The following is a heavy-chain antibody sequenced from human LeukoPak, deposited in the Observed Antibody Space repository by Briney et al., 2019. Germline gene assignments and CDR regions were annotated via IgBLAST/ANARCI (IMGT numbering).Heavy chain of an antibody. Sequence: GGSLRLSCAASGFTFSSYAMSWVRQAPGKGLEWVSSISSSSSYIYYADSVKGRFTISRDNAKNSLYLQMNSLRAEDTAVYYCTREDHSNYNYWGQGTLVTVSS. CDR2: ISSSSSYI. CDR1: GFTFSSYA. V-gene: IGHV3-21*01. D-gene: IGHD4-11*01. CDR3: TREDHSNYNY. J-gene: IGHJ4*02.